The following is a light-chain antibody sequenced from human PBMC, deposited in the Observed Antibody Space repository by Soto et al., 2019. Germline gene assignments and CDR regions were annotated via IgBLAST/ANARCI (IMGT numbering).Light chain of an antibody. J-gene: IGKJ5*01. Sequence: EIVMTQSPATLSVSPGGRATLSCRASQSIGDTLAWYQQKPGQAPRLLIYGASSRVTGFPARFSGSGSGTEFTLTISSLQSEDSAVYYCQQYNNWPITFGQGTRLEIK. CDR3: QQYNNWPIT. CDR2: GAS. V-gene: IGKV3-15*01. CDR1: QSIGDT.